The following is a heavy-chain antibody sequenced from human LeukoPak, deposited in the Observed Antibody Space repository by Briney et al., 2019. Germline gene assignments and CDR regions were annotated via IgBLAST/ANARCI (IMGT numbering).Heavy chain of an antibody. Sequence: PGGSLRLSCAASGFTFSSYAMSWVRQAPGKGLEWVSAISGSGGSTYYADSVKGRFTISRDNSKNPLYLQMNSLRAEDTAVYYCASLGSSSGWYWENWFDPWGQGTLVTVSS. CDR1: GFTFSSYA. D-gene: IGHD6-19*01. CDR2: ISGSGGST. CDR3: ASLGSSSGWYWENWFDP. J-gene: IGHJ5*02. V-gene: IGHV3-23*01.